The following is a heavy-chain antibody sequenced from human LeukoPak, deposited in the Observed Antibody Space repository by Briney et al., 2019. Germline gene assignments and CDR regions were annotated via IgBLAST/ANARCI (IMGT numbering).Heavy chain of an antibody. Sequence: ASVKVSCKASGYTFTSYGISWVRQAPGQGLEWMGWISAYNGNTNYAQKLQGRVTMTTDTSTSTAYMELRSLRSDDTAVYYCASSGNWYSSGWYPNDYWGQGTLVTVSS. CDR3: ASSGNWYSSGWYPNDY. D-gene: IGHD6-19*01. V-gene: IGHV1-18*04. CDR2: ISAYNGNT. CDR1: GYTFTSYG. J-gene: IGHJ4*02.